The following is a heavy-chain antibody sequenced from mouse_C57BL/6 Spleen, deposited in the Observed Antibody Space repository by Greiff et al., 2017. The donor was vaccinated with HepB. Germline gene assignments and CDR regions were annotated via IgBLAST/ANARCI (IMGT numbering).Heavy chain of an antibody. CDR1: GYTFTDYE. CDR2: IDPETGGT. J-gene: IGHJ3*01. CDR3: TLYGNSAAWFAY. D-gene: IGHD2-1*01. Sequence: VKVVESGAELVRPGASVTLSCKASGYTFTDYEMHWVKQTPVHGLEWIGAIDPETGGTAYNQKFKGKAILTADKSSSTAYMELRSLTSEDSAVYYCTLYGNSAAWFAYWGQGTLVTVSA. V-gene: IGHV1-15*01.